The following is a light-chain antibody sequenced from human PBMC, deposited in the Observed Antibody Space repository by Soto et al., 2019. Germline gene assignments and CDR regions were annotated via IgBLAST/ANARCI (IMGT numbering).Light chain of an antibody. Sequence: EIVMTQSPATLSVSXXERATLSCRAXQSVSSNLAWYQQKPGQAPRLLMYGASTRATGIPDRFSGSGSGTEFTLTISSLQSEDFAVYYCQQHNNWPPWTFGQGTKVEIK. CDR3: QQHNNWPPWT. J-gene: IGKJ1*01. V-gene: IGKV3-15*01. CDR2: GAS. CDR1: QSVSSN.